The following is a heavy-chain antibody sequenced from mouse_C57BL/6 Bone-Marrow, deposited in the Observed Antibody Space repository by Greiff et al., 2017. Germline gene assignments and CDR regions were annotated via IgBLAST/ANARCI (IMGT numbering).Heavy chain of an antibody. CDR3: ARYYSNYPYAMDY. CDR1: GYSITSDY. CDR2: ISYSGIT. J-gene: IGHJ4*01. V-gene: IGHV3-8*01. Sequence: EVQLQESGPGLAQPSQTLSLTCSVTGYSITSDYWNWIRKFPGNKLEYMGYISYSGITYYNPSLKSRISITRDTSKNQYYLQLNSVTTEDTATYYCARYYSNYPYAMDYWGQGTSVTVSS. D-gene: IGHD2-5*01.